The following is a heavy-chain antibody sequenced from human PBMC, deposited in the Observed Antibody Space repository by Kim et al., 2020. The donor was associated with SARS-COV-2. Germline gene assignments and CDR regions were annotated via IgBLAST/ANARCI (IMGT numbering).Heavy chain of an antibody. CDR1: GFSFSDHY. CDR3: SSVVGTIRGS. CDR2: TRNKANSYTT. D-gene: IGHD1-26*01. Sequence: GGSLRLSCAASGFSFSDHYMDWVRQAPGTGLEWLGRTRNKANSYTTEYAASVKGRFTISRDDSKNSLYLQMNSLKTEDTAMYYCSSVVGTIRGSWGQGTLVTVSS. V-gene: IGHV3-72*01. J-gene: IGHJ5*02.